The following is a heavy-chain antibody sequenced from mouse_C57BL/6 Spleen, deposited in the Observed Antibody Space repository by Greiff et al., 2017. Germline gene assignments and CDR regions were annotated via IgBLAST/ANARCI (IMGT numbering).Heavy chain of an antibody. D-gene: IGHD2-4*01. Sequence: EVMLVESGGDLVKPGGSLKLSCAASGLTFSSYGMSWVRQTPDKRLEWVATISSGGSYTYYPDSVKGRFTISRDNAKNTLYLQMSSLKSEDTAMYYCARGYDYEGGFAYWGKGTLVTVSA. CDR2: ISSGGSYT. J-gene: IGHJ3*01. CDR3: ARGYDYEGGFAY. V-gene: IGHV5-6*01. CDR1: GLTFSSYG.